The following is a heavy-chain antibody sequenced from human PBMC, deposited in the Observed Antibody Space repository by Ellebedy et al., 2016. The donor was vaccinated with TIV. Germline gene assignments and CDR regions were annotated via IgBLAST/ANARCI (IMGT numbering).Heavy chain of an antibody. CDR1: GGSISSSSYY. J-gene: IGHJ4*02. Sequence: SETLSLTCTVSGGSISSSSYYWSWIRQPPGKGLEWIGKINHSGRTNYNPSLKSRVTISVDTSKNQFSLNLSSVTAADTAVYYCASVGYYSAISSDYYLYEGFDYWGQGTLVTVSS. D-gene: IGHD3-22*01. CDR2: INHSGRT. V-gene: IGHV4-39*07. CDR3: ASVGYYSAISSDYYLYEGFDY.